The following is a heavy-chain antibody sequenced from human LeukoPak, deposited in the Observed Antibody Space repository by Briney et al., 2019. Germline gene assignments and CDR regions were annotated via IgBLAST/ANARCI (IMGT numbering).Heavy chain of an antibody. CDR2: ISGSGGGT. CDR3: ASYDDSSGHYSSLFDY. D-gene: IGHD3-22*01. CDR1: GFTFSSYA. J-gene: IGHJ4*02. V-gene: IGHV3-23*01. Sequence: GESLKISCAASGFTFSSYAMSWVRQAPGKGLEWVSAISGSGGGTYYADSVKGRFTISRDNSKNTLYLQMNSLRAEDTAVYYCASYDDSSGHYSSLFDYWGQGTLVTVSS.